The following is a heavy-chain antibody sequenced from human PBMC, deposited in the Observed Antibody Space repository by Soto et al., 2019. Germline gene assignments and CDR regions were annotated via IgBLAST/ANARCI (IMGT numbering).Heavy chain of an antibody. J-gene: IGHJ4*02. V-gene: IGHV1-3*01. CDR1: GYTFTGYA. CDR3: ARAVAVPADFDF. Sequence: ASVKVSCKASGYTFTGYAMHWVRQAPGQRLEWMGWINAGNGNTKYSQKFQGRVTITRDTSASTAYMELSSLRSEDTAVYYCARAVAVPADFDFWGQGTLVTVS. CDR2: INAGNGNT. D-gene: IGHD6-19*01.